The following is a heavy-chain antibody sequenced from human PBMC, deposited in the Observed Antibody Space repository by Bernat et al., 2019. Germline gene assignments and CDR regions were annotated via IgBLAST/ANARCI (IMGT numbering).Heavy chain of an antibody. CDR2: IYSGGST. Sequence: VQLVESGGGVVQPGRSLRLSCAASGFTVSSNYMSWVRQAPGKGLEWVSVIYSGGSTYYADSVKGRFTISRDNSKNTLYLQMNSLRAEDTAVYYCAITMVRGVITSDYWGQGTLVTVSS. V-gene: IGHV3-66*01. CDR1: GFTVSSNY. J-gene: IGHJ4*02. CDR3: AITMVRGVITSDY. D-gene: IGHD3-10*01.